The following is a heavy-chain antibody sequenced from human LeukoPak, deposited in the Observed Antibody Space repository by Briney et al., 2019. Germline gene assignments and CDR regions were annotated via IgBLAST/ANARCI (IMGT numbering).Heavy chain of an antibody. CDR1: GFTFRRYS. V-gene: IGHV3-48*01. Sequence: GGSLRLSCAASGFTFRRYSMNWIRQAPGKGLEWISYINEGSNNIFYADSVKGRFTISRDNAKNSLHLQMNSLRAEDTALYHCARNNGMDVWGQGTTVIVSS. CDR2: INEGSNNI. J-gene: IGHJ6*02. CDR3: ARNNGMDV.